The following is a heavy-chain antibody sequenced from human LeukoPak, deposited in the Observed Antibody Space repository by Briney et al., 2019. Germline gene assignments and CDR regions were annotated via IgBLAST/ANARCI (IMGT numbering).Heavy chain of an antibody. CDR3: ARHLKNYYGSGAIYG. V-gene: IGHV4-34*01. D-gene: IGHD3-10*01. J-gene: IGHJ4*02. Sequence: PSETLSLTCAVYGGSFSGYYWSWIRQPPGKGLEWIGEINHSGSTNYNPSLKSRVTISVDTSKNQFSLKLSSVTAADTAVYYCARHLKNYYGSGAIYGWGQGTLVTVSS. CDR1: GGSFSGYY. CDR2: INHSGST.